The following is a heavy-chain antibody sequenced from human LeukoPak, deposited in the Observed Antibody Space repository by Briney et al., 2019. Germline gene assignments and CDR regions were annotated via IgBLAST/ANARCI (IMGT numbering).Heavy chain of an antibody. V-gene: IGHV3-64*01. CDR2: ISRDGGST. CDR3: AELGITMIGGV. CDR1: GFTLSSYA. J-gene: IGHJ6*04. Sequence: GGSLRLSCAASGFTLSSYAMSWVRQAPGKGLEFVSAISRDGGSTHYANSVKGRFTISRDNAKNSLYLQMNSLRAEDTAVYYCAELGITMIGGVWGKGTTVTISS. D-gene: IGHD3-10*02.